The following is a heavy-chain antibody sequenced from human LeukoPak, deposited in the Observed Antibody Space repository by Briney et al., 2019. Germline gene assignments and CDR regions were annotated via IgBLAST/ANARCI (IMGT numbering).Heavy chain of an antibody. CDR2: IYSDGST. D-gene: IGHD1-26*01. V-gene: IGHV3-53*01. CDR1: GFIVSGDF. J-gene: IGHJ4*02. CDR3: ARERGRGRDSPLFDY. Sequence: EGSLRLSCAASGFIVSGDFMSWVRQAPGKGLEWVSVIYSDGSTYYADSVKGRFNISRDNSKNTLDLQMTGLRAEDTAVYYCARERGRGRDSPLFDYWGQGTLVTVSS.